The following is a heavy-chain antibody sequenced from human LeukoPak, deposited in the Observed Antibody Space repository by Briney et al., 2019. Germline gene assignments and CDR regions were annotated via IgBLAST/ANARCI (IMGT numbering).Heavy chain of an antibody. CDR3: TREAAAGIDY. J-gene: IGHJ4*02. Sequence: GGSLRPSCAASGFTFSTYWMSWVRQAPGKGLEWVANIKQDASEKYYLDSVKGRFTISRDNAKNSLYLQMNSLRAEDTAVYFCTREAAAGIDYWGQGTLVTVSS. CDR2: IKQDASEK. D-gene: IGHD6-13*01. V-gene: IGHV3-7*01. CDR1: GFTFSTYW.